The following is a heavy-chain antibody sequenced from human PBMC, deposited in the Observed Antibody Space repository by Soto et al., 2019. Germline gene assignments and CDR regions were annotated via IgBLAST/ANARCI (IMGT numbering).Heavy chain of an antibody. J-gene: IGHJ5*02. CDR3: AGAYIAVAGRSWFDP. D-gene: IGHD6-19*01. V-gene: IGHV4-39*01. CDR1: GGSISSSSYY. Sequence: QLQLQESGPGLVKPSETRSLTCTVSGGSISSSSYYWGWIRQPPGKGLEWIGSIYYSGSTYYNPSLKSRVTISVDTSKNQFSLKLSFVTAADTAVYYFAGAYIAVAGRSWFDPWGLCTLVTVSS. CDR2: IYYSGST.